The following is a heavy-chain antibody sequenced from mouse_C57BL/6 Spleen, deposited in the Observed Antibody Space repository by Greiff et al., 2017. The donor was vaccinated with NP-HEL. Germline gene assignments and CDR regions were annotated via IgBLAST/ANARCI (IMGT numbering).Heavy chain of an antibody. J-gene: IGHJ3*01. CDR2: IYPRSGNT. Sequence: VKLQESGAELARPGASVKLSCKASGYTFTSYGISWVKQRTGQGLEWIGEIYPRSGNTYYNEKFKGKATLTADKSSSTAYMELRSLTSEDSAVYFCARSYQRFAYWGQGTLVTVSA. V-gene: IGHV1-81*01. CDR3: ARSYQRFAY. CDR1: GYTFTSYG.